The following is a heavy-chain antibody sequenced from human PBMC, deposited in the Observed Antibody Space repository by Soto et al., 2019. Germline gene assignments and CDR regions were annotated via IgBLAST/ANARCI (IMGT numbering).Heavy chain of an antibody. Sequence: PSETLSLTCAVSGGSISSSNWWSWVRQPPGKGLEWIGEIYHSGSTNYNPSLKSRVTISVDKSKNQFSLKLSSVTAADTAVYYCARVLLWFGEAWYYGMDVWGQGTTVTVSS. D-gene: IGHD3-10*01. CDR1: GGSISSSNW. J-gene: IGHJ6*02. CDR3: ARVLLWFGEAWYYGMDV. V-gene: IGHV4-4*02. CDR2: IYHSGST.